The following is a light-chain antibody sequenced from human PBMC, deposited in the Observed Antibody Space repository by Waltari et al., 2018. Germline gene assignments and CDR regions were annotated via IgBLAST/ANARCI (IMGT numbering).Light chain of an antibody. CDR2: GAS. CDR1: QSVSSSY. V-gene: IGKV3-20*01. Sequence: EIVLTQSPGTLSLSPGERATLSSRASQSVSSSYLAWYQQKPGQAPRLLIYGASSRATGIPDRFSGSGSGTDFTLTISGLEPEDFAVYYCQQYGSSPSYTFGQGTKLEIK. CDR3: QQYGSSPSYT. J-gene: IGKJ2*01.